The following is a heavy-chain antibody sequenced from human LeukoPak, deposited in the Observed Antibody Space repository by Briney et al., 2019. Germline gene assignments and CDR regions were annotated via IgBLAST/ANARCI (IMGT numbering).Heavy chain of an antibody. CDR1: GYSVSGIYY. CDR3: ARVRSMNHANEGYYYMDV. Sequence: SETLSLTCTVSGYSVSGIYYWGWIRQPPGKGLEWIGNIYHSGRTYYNLSLKSRVTLSVDTSKNQFSQKLSSVTATDTAVYYCARVRSMNHANEGYYYMDVWGKGTTVTVSS. CDR2: IYHSGRT. V-gene: IGHV4-38-2*02. D-gene: IGHD1-14*01. J-gene: IGHJ6*03.